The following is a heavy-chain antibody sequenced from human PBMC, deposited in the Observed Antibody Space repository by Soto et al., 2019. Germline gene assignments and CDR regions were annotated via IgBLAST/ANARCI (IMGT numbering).Heavy chain of an antibody. CDR1: GYTFTSYG. CDR2: ISAYNGNT. J-gene: IGHJ6*03. D-gene: IGHD4-17*01. CDR3: ARVPDYGDYAYYYYYMDV. V-gene: IGHV1-18*01. Sequence: GASVKVSCKASGYTFTSYGISWVRQAPEQGLEWMGWISAYNGNTNYAQKLQGRVTMTTDTSTSTAYMELRSLRSDDTAVYYCARVPDYGDYAYYYYYMDVWGKGTTVTVSS.